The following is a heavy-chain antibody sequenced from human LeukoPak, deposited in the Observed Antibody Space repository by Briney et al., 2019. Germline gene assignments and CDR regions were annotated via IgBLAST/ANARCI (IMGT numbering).Heavy chain of an antibody. CDR3: ARVLITGKRGYYFDY. V-gene: IGHV1-18*01. CDR1: GYTFTSYG. CDR2: ISAYNGNT. J-gene: IGHJ4*02. D-gene: IGHD1-20*01. Sequence: ASVKVSCKASGYTFTSYGISWVRQAPGQGLEWMGWISAYNGNTNYAQKLQGRVTMTRDTSISTAYMELSRLRSDDTAVYYCARVLITGKRGYYFDYWGQGTLVTVSS.